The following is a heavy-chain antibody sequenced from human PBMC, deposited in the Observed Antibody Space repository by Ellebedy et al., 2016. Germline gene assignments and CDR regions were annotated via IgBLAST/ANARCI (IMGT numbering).Heavy chain of an antibody. CDR3: ARHLWFGEFDAFDI. J-gene: IGHJ3*02. V-gene: IGHV4-59*08. CDR1: GGSISSYY. D-gene: IGHD3-10*01. Sequence: SETLSLTXTVSGGSISSYYWSWIRQPPGKGLEWIGYIYYSGSTNYNPSLKSRVTISVDTSKNQFSLKLSSVTAADTAVYYCARHLWFGEFDAFDIWGQGTMVTVSS. CDR2: IYYSGST.